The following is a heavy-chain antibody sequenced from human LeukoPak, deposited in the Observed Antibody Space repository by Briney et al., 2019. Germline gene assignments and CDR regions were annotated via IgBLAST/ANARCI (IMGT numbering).Heavy chain of an antibody. J-gene: IGHJ4*02. CDR1: GGTFSSYA. V-gene: IGHV1-69*04. CDR2: IIPIRGIA. CDR3: ARDRIAVAGTGLGY. D-gene: IGHD6-19*01. Sequence: SVKVSCKASGGTFSSYAISWVRQAPGQGLEWMGRIIPIRGIANYAQKFQGRVTITADKSTSTAYMELSSLRSEDTAVYYCARDRIAVAGTGLGYWGQGTLVTVSS.